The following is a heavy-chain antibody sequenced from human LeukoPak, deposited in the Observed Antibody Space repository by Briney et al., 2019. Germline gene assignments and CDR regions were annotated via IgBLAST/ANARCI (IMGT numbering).Heavy chain of an antibody. Sequence: GGSLRLSCAASGFTFSSYEMNWVRQAPGKALEWVSYISSSGSTIYYADSVKGRFTISRDNAKNSLYLQMNSLRAEDTAVYYCVVVVAAMDFDYWGQGTLVTVSS. CDR2: ISSSGSTI. D-gene: IGHD2-15*01. CDR1: GFTFSSYE. V-gene: IGHV3-48*03. J-gene: IGHJ4*02. CDR3: VVVVAAMDFDY.